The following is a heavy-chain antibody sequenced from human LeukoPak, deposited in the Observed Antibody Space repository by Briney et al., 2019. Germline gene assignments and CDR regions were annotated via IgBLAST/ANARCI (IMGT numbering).Heavy chain of an antibody. Sequence: SETLSLTCTVSGGSISSGTYYWNWIRQPAGEGLEWIGRIYISGSTNYNPSLKSRVTISVDTSKNQFSLKLTSVTAADTAVYFCARQRPWGLSRYFDYWGQGTLVTVSS. D-gene: IGHD7-27*01. J-gene: IGHJ4*02. CDR2: IYISGST. V-gene: IGHV4-61*02. CDR3: ARQRPWGLSRYFDY. CDR1: GGSISSGTYY.